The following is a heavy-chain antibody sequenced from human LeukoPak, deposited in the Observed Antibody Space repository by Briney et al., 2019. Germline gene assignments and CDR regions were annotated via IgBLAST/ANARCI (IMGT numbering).Heavy chain of an antibody. D-gene: IGHD6-19*01. J-gene: IGHJ4*02. CDR3: ARDLAVPGTARGY. V-gene: IGHV7-4-1*01. CDR2: INTNTGNP. Sequence: ASVKVSCKASGYTLSAYDISWMRQAPGQGLEWMGGINTNTGNPTYAQDFTGRFVFSLDSSVTTAYLQIDSVQADDTAVYFCARDLAVPGTARGYWGQGTLVTVSS. CDR1: GYTLSAYD.